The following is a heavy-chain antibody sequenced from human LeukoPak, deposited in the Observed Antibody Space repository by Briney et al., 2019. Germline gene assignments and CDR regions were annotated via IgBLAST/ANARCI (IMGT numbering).Heavy chain of an antibody. CDR2: INPNSGGT. D-gene: IGHD3-9*01. Sequence: GASVKVSCKASGYTFTGYYMHWVRQAPGQGLEWMGWINPNSGGTNYAQKFQGWVTMTRDTSISTAYMELSRLRSDDTAVYYCAREANYLTGYYNAPQEYYYYGMDVWGQGTTVTVSS. V-gene: IGHV1-2*04. CDR3: AREANYLTGYYNAPQEYYYYGMDV. CDR1: GYTFTGYY. J-gene: IGHJ6*02.